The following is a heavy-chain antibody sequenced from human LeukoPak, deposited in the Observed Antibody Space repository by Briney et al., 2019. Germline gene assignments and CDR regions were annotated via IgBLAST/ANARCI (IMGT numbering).Heavy chain of an antibody. CDR1: GGSSSAYY. V-gene: IGHV4-34*01. D-gene: IGHD3-9*01. Sequence: SETLSLTCVLYGGSSSAYYWSWIRQPPGKGLEWIGEINHSGSTNYNPSLKSRVTISVDTSKNQFSLKLSSVTAADTAVYYCARLVVLRYFDWSYYMDVWGKGTTVTVSS. CDR3: ARLVVLRYFDWSYYMDV. CDR2: INHSGST. J-gene: IGHJ6*03.